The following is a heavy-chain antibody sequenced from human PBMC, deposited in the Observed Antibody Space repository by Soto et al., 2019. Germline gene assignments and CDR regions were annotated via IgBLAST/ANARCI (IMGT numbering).Heavy chain of an antibody. J-gene: IGHJ4*02. CDR3: AREIVTTGEYYCAS. CDR1: GFTFRNYW. D-gene: IGHD1-1*01. Sequence: GGTLRLSCAASGFTFRNYWMHWVGQAPGKGLVWVSRINRDGSSTSYADSVKGRVTISRDTAKNTLYLQMNSLRAEDTAVYYCAREIVTTGEYYCASWGQGTLVTVSS. CDR2: INRDGSST. V-gene: IGHV3-74*01.